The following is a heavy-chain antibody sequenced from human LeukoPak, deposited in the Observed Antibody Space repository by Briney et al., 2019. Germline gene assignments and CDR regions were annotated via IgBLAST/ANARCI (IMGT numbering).Heavy chain of an antibody. J-gene: IGHJ4*02. CDR3: AGRSARYFDS. Sequence: PSETLSLTCTVAGDSIDSYYWSWIRQPPGEGLQWIGYVFYSGPTNYDASLMGRVAISVDRSKNQFSLKLTSVSAADTAVYYCAGRSARYFDSWGQGTLVTVSS. D-gene: IGHD1-26*01. V-gene: IGHV4-59*01. CDR1: GDSIDSYY. CDR2: VFYSGPT.